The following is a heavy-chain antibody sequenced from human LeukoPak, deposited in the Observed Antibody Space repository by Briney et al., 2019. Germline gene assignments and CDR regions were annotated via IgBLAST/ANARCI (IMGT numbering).Heavy chain of an antibody. V-gene: IGHV3-23*01. CDR1: GFTFSDYY. CDR2: IGASGGST. D-gene: IGHD3-9*01. CDR3: AKAEGYDILTGLDY. J-gene: IGHJ4*02. Sequence: GGSLRLSCAASGFTFSDYYMSWIRQAPGKGLEWVSGIGASGGSTYYADSVKGRFTISRDNSKNTLYLQMNSLRTEDTAVYYCAKAEGYDILTGLDYWGQGTLVTVSS.